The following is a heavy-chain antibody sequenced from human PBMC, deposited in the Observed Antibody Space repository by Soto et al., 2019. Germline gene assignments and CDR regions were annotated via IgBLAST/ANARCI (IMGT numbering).Heavy chain of an antibody. J-gene: IGHJ4*02. V-gene: IGHV4-59*01. Sequence: SETLSLTCTVSGGSISSYYWSWIRQPPGKGLEWIGYIYYSGSTNYNPSLKSRVTISVDTSKNRFSLKLSSVTAADTAVYYCARDGFEMATIRGFSRRPYYFDYWGQGTLVTVSS. D-gene: IGHD5-12*01. CDR1: GGSISSYY. CDR3: ARDGFEMATIRGFSRRPYYFDY. CDR2: IYYSGST.